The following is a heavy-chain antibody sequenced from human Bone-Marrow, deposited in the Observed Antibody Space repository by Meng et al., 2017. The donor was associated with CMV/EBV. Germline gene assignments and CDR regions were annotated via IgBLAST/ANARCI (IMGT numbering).Heavy chain of an antibody. Sequence: SETLSLTCAVYGGSFSGYYWGWIRQPPGKGLEWIGEINHSGSTNYNPSLKSRVTVSVDTSKNQFSLKLSSVTAADTAVYYCARGTVNIPVVVPAAGIYWFDPWGQGTLVTVSS. D-gene: IGHD2-2*01. CDR1: GGSFSGYY. CDR3: ARGTVNIPVVVPAAGIYWFDP. V-gene: IGHV4-34*01. CDR2: INHSGST. J-gene: IGHJ5*02.